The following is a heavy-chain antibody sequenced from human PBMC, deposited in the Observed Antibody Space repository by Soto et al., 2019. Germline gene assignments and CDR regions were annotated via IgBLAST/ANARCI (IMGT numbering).Heavy chain of an antibody. J-gene: IGHJ1*01. CDR3: VRARGGVQD. CDR1: GGSFSGYF. V-gene: IGHV4-34*01. Sequence: QVQLQQWGAGLLKPSETLSLTCAVYGGSFSGYFWSWVRQPPGKGLEWIGELNDSGGTNYNVSLKSRVSISGDTYKNQFSLKLNFVTAADTAVYYCVRARGGVQDWGQGTLVTVSS. CDR2: LNDSGGT. D-gene: IGHD3-10*01.